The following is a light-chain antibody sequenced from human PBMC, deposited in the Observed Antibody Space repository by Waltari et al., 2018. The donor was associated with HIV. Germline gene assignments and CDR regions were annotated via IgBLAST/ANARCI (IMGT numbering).Light chain of an antibody. Sequence: EIVLTQSPGTLSLSPGERATLSCRASQSVSNAYLAWYQQKPGQAPRLLIYGASSRATGIPDRFSGSGSGTDFTLTISRLEPEDFAVYDCQQYGRSPPYTFGQGTKLEI. J-gene: IGKJ2*01. CDR1: QSVSNAY. CDR3: QQYGRSPPYT. CDR2: GAS. V-gene: IGKV3-20*01.